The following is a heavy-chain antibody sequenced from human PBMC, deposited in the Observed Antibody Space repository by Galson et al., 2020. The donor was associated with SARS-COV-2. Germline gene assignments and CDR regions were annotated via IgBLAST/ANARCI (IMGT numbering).Heavy chain of an antibody. CDR3: AKSIVAALYYYYYYMDV. Sequence: GESLKISCAASGFTFSSYAMSWVRQAPGKGLEWVSAISGSGGSTYYADSVKGRFTISRDNSKNTLYLQMNSLRAEDTAVYYCAKSIVAALYYYYYYMDVWGKGTTVTISS. J-gene: IGHJ6*03. D-gene: IGHD2-15*01. V-gene: IGHV3-23*01. CDR1: GFTFSSYA. CDR2: ISGSGGST.